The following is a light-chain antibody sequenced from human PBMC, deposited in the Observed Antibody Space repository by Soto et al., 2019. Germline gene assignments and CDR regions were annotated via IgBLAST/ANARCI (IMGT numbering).Light chain of an antibody. CDR2: TAS. Sequence: DIQMTQSPSSLSASVGDRVTITCRASQSISSYLNWYQQKPGKAPKLLIYTASNLQSGVPSRFSGSGSGTDFTLTITSLQPEDCATYYCQQSYTSITFGQGTRLEIK. CDR3: QQSYTSIT. J-gene: IGKJ5*01. CDR1: QSISSY. V-gene: IGKV1-39*01.